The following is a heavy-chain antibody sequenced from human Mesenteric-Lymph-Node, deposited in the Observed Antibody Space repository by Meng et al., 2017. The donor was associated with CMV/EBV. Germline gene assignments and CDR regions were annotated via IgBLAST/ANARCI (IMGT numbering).Heavy chain of an antibody. J-gene: IGHJ6*02. CDR2: ISAYNGNT. CDR1: GYTFTNYV. D-gene: IGHD3-3*01. CDR3: ARAAGGSYYDFWSGYYNYYYYGMDV. Sequence: ASVKVSCKASGYTFTNYVITWVRQAPGQGLECMGWISAYNGNTNYAQKLQGGVTVTTDTSTSTAYMELSSLRSEDTAVYYCARAAGGSYYDFWSGYYNYYYYGMDVWGQGTTVTVSS. V-gene: IGHV1-18*01.